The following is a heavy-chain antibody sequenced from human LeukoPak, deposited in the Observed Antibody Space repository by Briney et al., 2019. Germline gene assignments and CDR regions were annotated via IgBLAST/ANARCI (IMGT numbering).Heavy chain of an antibody. Sequence: PSETLSLTCTVSGGSISSYYWSWIRQPAGKGLEWIGRIYTSGSTNYNSSLKSRVTISEDTSKKQFSLKVSSVTAADTAVYYCARVNSLGITISHGGVHYYMDVWGKGTTVTISS. CDR1: GGSISSYY. CDR3: ARVNSLGITISHGGVHYYMDV. V-gene: IGHV4-4*07. D-gene: IGHD3-10*01. J-gene: IGHJ6*03. CDR2: IYTSGST.